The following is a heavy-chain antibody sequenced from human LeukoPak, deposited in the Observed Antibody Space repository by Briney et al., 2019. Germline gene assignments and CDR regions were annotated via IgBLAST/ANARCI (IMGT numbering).Heavy chain of an antibody. CDR3: AKDALPPDC. Sequence: GESLRLSCAASGLTFSNYALSWVRQAPGKGLEWVSSISGTGGSTYYTDSVKGRFTISRDNSKSTLYLQLNSLRAEDTAVYFCAKDALPPDCWGQGTLVTVSS. V-gene: IGHV3-23*01. CDR1: GLTFSNYA. J-gene: IGHJ4*02. CDR2: ISGTGGST.